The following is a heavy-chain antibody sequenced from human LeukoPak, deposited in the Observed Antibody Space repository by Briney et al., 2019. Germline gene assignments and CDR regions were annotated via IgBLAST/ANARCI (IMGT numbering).Heavy chain of an antibody. CDR2: ISHDGSHK. V-gene: IGHV3-30*04. CDR1: GFTFSSFS. J-gene: IGHJ4*02. CDR3: ARGPNRLADYGGDYFDH. Sequence: PGGSLRLSCVASGFTFSSFSMHWVRQAPGNGLEWVAVISHDGSHKSYADSVRGRFTISRDNSKNTLSLQMNTLRPEDTALFYCARGPNRLADYGGDYFDHWGQGTLVTVSS. D-gene: IGHD4-23*01.